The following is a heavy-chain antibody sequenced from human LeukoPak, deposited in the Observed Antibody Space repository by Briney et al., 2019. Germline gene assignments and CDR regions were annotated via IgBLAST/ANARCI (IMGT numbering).Heavy chain of an antibody. CDR2: ISSNGGNI. J-gene: IGHJ6*04. Sequence: GGSLRLSCAASGFTFSNYAMHWVRQAPGKGLEYVSVISSNGGNIFYANSVKGRFTISRDNSKNTLYLQMGSLRPEDMAVYYCAELGITMIGGVWGKGTTVTISS. V-gene: IGHV3-64*01. D-gene: IGHD3-10*02. CDR1: GFTFSNYA. CDR3: AELGITMIGGV.